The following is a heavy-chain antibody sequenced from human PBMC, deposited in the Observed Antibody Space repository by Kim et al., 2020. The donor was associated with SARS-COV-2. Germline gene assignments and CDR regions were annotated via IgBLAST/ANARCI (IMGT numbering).Heavy chain of an antibody. CDR1: GYSFTSYW. CDR3: ASHSGYSYGYFTYYFDY. Sequence: GESLKISCKGSGYSFTSYWISWVRQMPGKGLEWMGRIDPSDSYTNYSPSFQGHVTISADKSISTAYLQWSSLKASDTAMYYCASHSGYSYGYFTYYFDYWGQGTLVTVSS. CDR2: IDPSDSYT. D-gene: IGHD5-18*01. V-gene: IGHV5-10-1*01. J-gene: IGHJ4*02.